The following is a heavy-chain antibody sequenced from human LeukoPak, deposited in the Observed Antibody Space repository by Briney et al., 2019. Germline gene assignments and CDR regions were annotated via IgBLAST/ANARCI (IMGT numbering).Heavy chain of an antibody. D-gene: IGHD1-1*01. CDR1: GYIFTSYF. CDR3: ARGPERHLQH. CDR2: INPSGGST. V-gene: IGHV1-46*01. Sequence: VASVKVSCKASGYIFTSYFMHWVRQAPGQGLEWMGLINPSGGSTRYAQKFQGRVTMTRDTSISTAYMELSRLRSDDTAVYYCARGPERHLQHWGQGTLVTVSS. J-gene: IGHJ1*01.